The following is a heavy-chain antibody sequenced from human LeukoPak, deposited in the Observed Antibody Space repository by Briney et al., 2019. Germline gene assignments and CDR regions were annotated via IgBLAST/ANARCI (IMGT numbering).Heavy chain of an antibody. D-gene: IGHD5-18*01. CDR1: GYTFTSYG. Sequence: ASVKVSCKASGYTFTSYGISWVRQAPGQGLEWMGWISAYNGNTNYAQKLQGRVTMTTDTSTSTAYMELRSLRSDDTAVYYCAREEVDTAMVMSQFDYWGQGTLVTVSS. J-gene: IGHJ4*02. CDR3: AREEVDTAMVMSQFDY. CDR2: ISAYNGNT. V-gene: IGHV1-18*01.